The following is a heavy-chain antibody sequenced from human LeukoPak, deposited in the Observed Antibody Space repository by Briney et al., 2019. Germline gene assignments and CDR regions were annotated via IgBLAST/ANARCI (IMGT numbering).Heavy chain of an antibody. D-gene: IGHD6-13*01. J-gene: IGHJ4*02. Sequence: SETLSLTCTVSGGSISSYYWSWIRQPPGQGLEWIGYIYYSGSTNYNPSLKSRVTISVDTSKNQFSLKLSSVTAADTAVYYCARLGGIAAAGRVDYWGQGTLVTVSS. CDR1: GGSISSYY. V-gene: IGHV4-59*01. CDR3: ARLGGIAAAGRVDY. CDR2: IYYSGST.